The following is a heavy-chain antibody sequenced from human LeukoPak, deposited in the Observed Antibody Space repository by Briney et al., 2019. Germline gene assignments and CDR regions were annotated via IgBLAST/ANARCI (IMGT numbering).Heavy chain of an antibody. J-gene: IGHJ4*02. V-gene: IGHV4-59*08. Sequence: SETLSLTCTVSGGSMSNYYCSWIRQPPGKGLEWIAYIYSTGSTNYNPSLKSRVTISVDTSKNQFSLKLSSVTAADTAVYYCARPNANGGWFPFDYWGQGTLVTVSS. D-gene: IGHD6-19*01. CDR3: ARPNANGGWFPFDY. CDR2: IYSTGST. CDR1: GGSMSNYY.